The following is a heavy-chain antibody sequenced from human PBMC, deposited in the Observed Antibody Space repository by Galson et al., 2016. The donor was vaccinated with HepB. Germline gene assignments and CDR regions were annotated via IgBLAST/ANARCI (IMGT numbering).Heavy chain of an antibody. J-gene: IGHJ4*02. V-gene: IGHV3-30*04. CDR3: AALHRGSYLDK. CDR2: ISYDGSGG. CDR1: GFPFGNYD. Sequence: RSLRLSCAASGFPFGNYDMHWVRQAPHKGLEWLAVISYDGSGGSHAESVKGRFTISRDNSRNTLYLQMDSLRHEDTATYYCAALHRGSYLDKWGRGTLVIVSS.